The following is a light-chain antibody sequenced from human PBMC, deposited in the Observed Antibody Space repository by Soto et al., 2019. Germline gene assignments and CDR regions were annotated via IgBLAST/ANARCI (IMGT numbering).Light chain of an antibody. J-gene: IGLJ2*01. Sequence: QSVLTQPASVSGSPGQSITISCTGTSSDVGGYNYVSWYQQHPGKAPKLMIYDVSNRPSGVSNRFSGSKSGNTASLTISGLQAEDEADYYCSSYTSSSTLVFGGGTQLTVL. CDR1: SSDVGGYNY. V-gene: IGLV2-14*01. CDR3: SSYTSSSTLV. CDR2: DVS.